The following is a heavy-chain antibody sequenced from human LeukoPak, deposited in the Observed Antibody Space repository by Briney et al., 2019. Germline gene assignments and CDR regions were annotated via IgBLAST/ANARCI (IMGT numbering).Heavy chain of an antibody. CDR2: IIPIFGTA. V-gene: IGHV1-69*01. D-gene: IGHD2-2*01. CDR1: GGTFSSYA. Sequence: GASVEVSCKASGGTFSSYAISWVRQAPGQGLEWMGGIIPIFGTANYAQKFQGRVTITADESTSTAYMELSSLRSEDTAVYYCARVDDIVVVPAAMGVRSGAYYYYGMDVWGKGTTVTVSS. CDR3: ARVDDIVVVPAAMGVRSGAYYYYGMDV. J-gene: IGHJ6*04.